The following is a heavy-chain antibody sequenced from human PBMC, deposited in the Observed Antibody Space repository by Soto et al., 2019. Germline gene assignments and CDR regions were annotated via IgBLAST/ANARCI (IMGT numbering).Heavy chain of an antibody. D-gene: IGHD2-15*01. J-gene: IGHJ4*02. CDR2: ISPSDSDT. CDR3: ARALCSGGSCYSGY. Sequence: EVQLGQSRAEAKKPGESLKISCPGSGYSVTSHWIIWVRQMPGKGLEWMGIISPSDSDTRYSPSFQGQVTISADKSISTACLQWSRLKASYSSTYYCARALCSGGSCYSGYWGQGTLVTVSS. CDR1: GYSVTSHW. V-gene: IGHV5-51*03.